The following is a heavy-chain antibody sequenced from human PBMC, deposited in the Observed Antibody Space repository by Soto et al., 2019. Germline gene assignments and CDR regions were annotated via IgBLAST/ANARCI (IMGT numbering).Heavy chain of an antibody. CDR3: ARSIYDILTGYYTDYYYGMDV. D-gene: IGHD3-9*01. CDR1: GGSISSGGYY. V-gene: IGHV4-31*03. J-gene: IGHJ6*02. Sequence: QVQLQESGPGLVKPSQTLSLTCTVSGGSISSGGYYWSWIRQHPGKGLEWIGYIYSSGSTYYNPSLKSRDTISVDTSKNQFSLKLSSVTAADTAVYYCARSIYDILTGYYTDYYYGMDVWGQGTTVTVSS. CDR2: IYSSGST.